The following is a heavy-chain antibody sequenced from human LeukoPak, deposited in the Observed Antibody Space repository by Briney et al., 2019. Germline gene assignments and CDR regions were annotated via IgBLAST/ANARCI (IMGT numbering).Heavy chain of an antibody. D-gene: IGHD6-19*01. CDR2: IYYSGST. CDR3: ARQVVAVAGTGYFDY. CDR1: GGSISSSSHY. J-gene: IGHJ4*02. Sequence: SETLSLTCTVSGGSISSSSHYWGWIRQPPGKGLEWIVSIYYSGSTYYNASLKSRDTISVDTSKNQFSLKLNSVTAADTAVYFCARQVVAVAGTGYFDYWGQGTLVTVSS. V-gene: IGHV4-39*01.